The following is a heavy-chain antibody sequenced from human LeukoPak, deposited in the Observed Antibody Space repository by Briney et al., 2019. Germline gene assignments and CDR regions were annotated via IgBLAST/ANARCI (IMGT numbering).Heavy chain of an antibody. CDR1: GFTFRNYG. CDR2: ISGDAADI. D-gene: IGHD5-12*01. V-gene: IGHV3-21*01. CDR3: ARGVRDGYSFGFYFDY. J-gene: IGHJ4*02. Sequence: GGSLRLSCAASGFTFRNYGMSWVRQAPGKGLEWVSAISGDAADIFYADSAKGRFTISRDNAKNSLYLQMNSLRAEDTAVYYCARGVRDGYSFGFYFDYWGQGALVTVSS.